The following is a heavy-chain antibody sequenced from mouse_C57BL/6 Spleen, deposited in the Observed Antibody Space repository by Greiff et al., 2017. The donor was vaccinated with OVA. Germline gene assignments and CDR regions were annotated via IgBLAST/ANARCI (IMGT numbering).Heavy chain of an antibody. V-gene: IGHV5-4*01. J-gene: IGHJ3*01. CDR2: ISDGGSYT. CDR1: GFTFSSYA. Sequence: EVKLVESGGGLVKPGGSLKLSCAASGFTFSSYAMSWVRQTPEKRLEWVATISDGGSYTYYPDNVKGRFTISRDNAKNNLYLQMSHLKSEDTAMYYCARDHDDYAYHFAYWGQGTLVTVSA. D-gene: IGHD2-4*01. CDR3: ARDHDDYAYHFAY.